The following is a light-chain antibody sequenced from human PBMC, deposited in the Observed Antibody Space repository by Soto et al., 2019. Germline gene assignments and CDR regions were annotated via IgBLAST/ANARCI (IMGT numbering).Light chain of an antibody. V-gene: IGKV3-15*01. CDR2: YAS. CDR1: QSGRNN. CDR3: QQYNNWPPIT. J-gene: IGKJ5*01. Sequence: EIMMTQSPATLSVSPGERATLSCSASQSGRNNLACYQQKPGQAPRLLIYYASTRATGIPARFSGSGSGTEFTLTISSLQSEDSALYYCQQYNNWPPITFGQGTRLEIK.